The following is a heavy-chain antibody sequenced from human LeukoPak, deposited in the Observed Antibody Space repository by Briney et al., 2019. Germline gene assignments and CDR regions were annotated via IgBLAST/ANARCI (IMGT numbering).Heavy chain of an antibody. Sequence: GGSLRLSCAASGFAFSSQDMGWVRQAPGKXLEWVSAISDSGGRTYYADSVRGRFTISRDNSKNMLFLQMNSLRAEDTAVYYCAKDARRTSGWYFFDYWGQGTLVTVSS. V-gene: IGHV3-23*01. CDR3: AKDARRTSGWYFFDY. CDR2: ISDSGGRT. CDR1: GFAFSSQD. J-gene: IGHJ4*02. D-gene: IGHD6-19*01.